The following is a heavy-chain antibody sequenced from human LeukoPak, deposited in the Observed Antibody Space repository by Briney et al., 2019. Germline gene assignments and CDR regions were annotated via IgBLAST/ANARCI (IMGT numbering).Heavy chain of an antibody. Sequence: GGSLRLSCAASGFSLSSYSMNWVRQAPGKGLEWISYISSSSSSSSTIYYADSVKGRFTISRDNAKNSLYLQMNSLRAEDTAVYYCARDIATAGHFAFDYWGQGTLVTVSS. CDR2: ISSSSSSSSTI. J-gene: IGHJ4*02. V-gene: IGHV3-48*01. D-gene: IGHD6-13*01. CDR1: GFSLSSYS. CDR3: ARDIATAGHFAFDY.